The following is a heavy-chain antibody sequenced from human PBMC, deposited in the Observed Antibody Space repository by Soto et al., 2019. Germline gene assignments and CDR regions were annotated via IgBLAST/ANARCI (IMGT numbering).Heavy chain of an antibody. CDR1: GGSIRSYY. D-gene: IGHD6-25*01. Sequence: QVQLQQSGPGLVKPSETLSLTCTVSGGSIRSYYWSWIRQAAGKALERIGRIYTSGTTNYNPSLTSRVTIVLDTSKNHFSLDLSSVTDADTAVYYCAREGSSGFGMDVWGQGTTVTVSS. J-gene: IGHJ6*02. CDR3: AREGSSGFGMDV. V-gene: IGHV4-4*07. CDR2: IYTSGTT.